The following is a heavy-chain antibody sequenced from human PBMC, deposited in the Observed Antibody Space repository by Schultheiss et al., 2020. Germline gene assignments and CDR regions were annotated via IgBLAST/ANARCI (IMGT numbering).Heavy chain of an antibody. J-gene: IGHJ6*02. CDR2: IYYSGST. CDR1: NGSISSGGYY. CDR3: ARDRLAARPSSSYYYYGMDV. Sequence: SATLSLTCTVSNGSISSGGYYWSWIRQPPGKGLEWIGYIYYSGSTYYNPSLKSRVTISVDTSKNQFSLKLSSVTAADTAVYYCARDRLAARPSSSYYYYGMDVWGQGTTVTGSS. V-gene: IGHV4-31*03. D-gene: IGHD6-6*01.